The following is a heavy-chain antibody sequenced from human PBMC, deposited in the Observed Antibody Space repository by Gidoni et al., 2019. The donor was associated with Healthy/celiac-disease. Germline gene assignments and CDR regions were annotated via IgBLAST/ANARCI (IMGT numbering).Heavy chain of an antibody. CDR2: INHSGST. D-gene: IGHD4-17*01. Sequence: QVQLQQWGAGLLKPSETLSLTCAVYGGSFSGYYWSWIRQPPGKGLEWIGEINHSGSTNYNPSLKSRVTISVDTSKNQFSLKLSSVTAADTAVYYCARGTVTTYWFDPWGQGTLVTVSS. J-gene: IGHJ5*02. CDR3: ARGTVTTYWFDP. V-gene: IGHV4-34*01. CDR1: GGSFSGYY.